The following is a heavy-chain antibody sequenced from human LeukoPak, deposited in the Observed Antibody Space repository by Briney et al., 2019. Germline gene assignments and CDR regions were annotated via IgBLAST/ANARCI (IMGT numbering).Heavy chain of an antibody. D-gene: IGHD3-22*01. CDR1: GYTFTSYA. CDR2: INPNSGGT. V-gene: IGHV1-2*02. J-gene: IGHJ4*02. Sequence: GASVKVSCKASGYTFTSYAMNWVRQAPGQGLEWMGWINPNSGGTNYAQKFQGRVTMTRDTSISTAYMELSRLRSDDTAVYYCARLASLYDSSGYYWGDYWGQGTLVTVPS. CDR3: ARLASLYDSSGYYWGDY.